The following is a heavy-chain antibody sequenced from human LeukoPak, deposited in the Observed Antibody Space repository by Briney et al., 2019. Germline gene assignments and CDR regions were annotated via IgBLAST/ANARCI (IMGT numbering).Heavy chain of an antibody. D-gene: IGHD1-26*01. J-gene: IGHJ4*02. Sequence: GGSLRLSCAASGFTFSSYWMHWVRQAPGKGLVWVSHINSDGSTTSYADSVKGRFTISRDNAKNTVYLQMNSLRVEDTAVYYCSWSLDYWGQGTLVTVSS. V-gene: IGHV3-74*01. CDR3: SWSLDY. CDR2: INSDGSTT. CDR1: GFTFSSYW.